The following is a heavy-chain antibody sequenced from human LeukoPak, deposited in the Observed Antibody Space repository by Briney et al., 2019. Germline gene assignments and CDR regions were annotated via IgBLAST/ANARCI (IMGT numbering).Heavy chain of an antibody. CDR3: ATPAPGYSYGPFDY. J-gene: IGHJ4*02. V-gene: IGHV3-30*02. CDR2: IRYDGSNK. CDR1: GFTFSSYG. Sequence: PGGSLRLSCAASGFTFSSYGMHRVRQAPGKGLEWVAFIRYDGSNKYYADSVKGRFTISRDNSKNTLYLQMNSLRAEDTAVYYCATPAPGYSYGPFDYWGQGTLVTVSS. D-gene: IGHD5-18*01.